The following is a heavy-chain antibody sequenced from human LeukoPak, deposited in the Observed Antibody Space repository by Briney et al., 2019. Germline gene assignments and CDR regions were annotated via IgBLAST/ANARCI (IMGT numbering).Heavy chain of an antibody. CDR1: GVSISSYY. CDR3: ARARYVNSFYAFDI. Sequence: PSETLSLTCTVSGVSISSYYWTWIRLPPGKGLEWIGYLSKSGNTNYSPSLKSRVTIFGDTSKNQFFLKLSSVTAEDTAVYYCARARYVNSFYAFDIWGQGTLVTVSS. CDR2: LSKSGNT. J-gene: IGHJ3*02. D-gene: IGHD3-9*01. V-gene: IGHV4-59*01.